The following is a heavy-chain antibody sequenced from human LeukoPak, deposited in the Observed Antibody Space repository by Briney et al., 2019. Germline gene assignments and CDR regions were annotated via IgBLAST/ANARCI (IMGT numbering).Heavy chain of an antibody. D-gene: IGHD6-13*01. J-gene: IGHJ4*02. CDR1: GFTFSSYA. Sequence: GGSLRLSCAASGFTFSSYAMHWVRQAPGKGLEWVAVISYDGSNKYYADSVKGRFTISRDNSKNTLYLQMNSLRAEDTAVYYCARKDTGIAAAGTAIDYWGQGTKVTVSS. CDR3: ARKDTGIAAAGTAIDY. V-gene: IGHV3-30-3*01. CDR2: ISYDGSNK.